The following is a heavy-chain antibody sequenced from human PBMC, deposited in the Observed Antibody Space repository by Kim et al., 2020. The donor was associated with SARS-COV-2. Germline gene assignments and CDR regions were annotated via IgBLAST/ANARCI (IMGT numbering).Heavy chain of an antibody. CDR2: VIPIFGTA. Sequence: SVKVSCKASGGTFSSYAISWVRQAPGQGLEWMGGVIPIFGTANHAQKFQGRVTITADESTSTAYMELSSLRSEDTAVYYCVGIWTGYYPVADYWGQGTLVTVSS. D-gene: IGHD3-9*01. V-gene: IGHV1-69*13. J-gene: IGHJ4*02. CDR1: GGTFSSYA. CDR3: VGIWTGYYPVADY.